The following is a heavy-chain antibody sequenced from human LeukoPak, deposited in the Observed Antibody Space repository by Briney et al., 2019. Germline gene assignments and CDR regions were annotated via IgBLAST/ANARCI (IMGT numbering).Heavy chain of an antibody. D-gene: IGHD3-3*01. CDR3: AKDGYDFCSANQIDL. Sequence: GGSLTLSCAASGFSSSNYAMTWVRQAPGKGLEWVSAISGSAGSTYYSDSVTGRFTISRYNSKNTLYLQMTSLRTGDTAVYYCAKDGYDFCSANQIDLWGQGTLVTVSS. V-gene: IGHV3-23*01. CDR2: ISGSAGST. CDR1: GFSSSNYA. J-gene: IGHJ5*02.